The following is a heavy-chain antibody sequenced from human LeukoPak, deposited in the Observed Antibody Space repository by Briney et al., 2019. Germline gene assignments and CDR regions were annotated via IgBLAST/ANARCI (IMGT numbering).Heavy chain of an antibody. CDR2: ISTGGTYI. Sequence: PGGSLSLYCAASGFTFSGYGMFWVRQAPGKGLEWISSISTGGTYIYYADSVKGRFTISRDNAKNSLYLQMNSLRAEDTAVYYCTKSRSSWSDDTFDIWGQGTMVTVSS. J-gene: IGHJ3*02. CDR3: TKSRSSWSDDTFDI. CDR1: GFTFSGYG. D-gene: IGHD6-13*01. V-gene: IGHV3-21*01.